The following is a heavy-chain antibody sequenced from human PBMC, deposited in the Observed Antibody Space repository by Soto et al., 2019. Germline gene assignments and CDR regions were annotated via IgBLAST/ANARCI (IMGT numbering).Heavy chain of an antibody. D-gene: IGHD3-16*01. V-gene: IGHV1-2*02. Sequence: ASVKVSCKASGYTFTGDYIHWVRQARGQGLEWMGWINPNSGGTNYAQKFQGRVTMTRDTSISTAYMELSRLRSDDTAVYYCARDGGSGTSYYYYGMDVWGQGTTVTVSS. CDR2: INPNSGGT. CDR1: GYTFTGDY. J-gene: IGHJ6*02. CDR3: ARDGGSGTSYYYYGMDV.